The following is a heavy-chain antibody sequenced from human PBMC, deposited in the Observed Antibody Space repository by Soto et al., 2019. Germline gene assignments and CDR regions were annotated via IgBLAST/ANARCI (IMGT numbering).Heavy chain of an antibody. CDR2: INSGSTAT. CDR1: GFTFSNYN. CDR3: VRDLYWAFDY. D-gene: IGHD3-16*01. Sequence: EVYLVESGGALVQPGGSLRLSCVVSGFTFSNYNVNWVRQAPGKGLEWVSWINSGSTATSYADSVKGRFTSSRDNAKGSLSLHMNCLRAEDTAVYYCVRDLYWAFDYWGQGTLVTVSS. J-gene: IGHJ4*02. V-gene: IGHV3-48*03.